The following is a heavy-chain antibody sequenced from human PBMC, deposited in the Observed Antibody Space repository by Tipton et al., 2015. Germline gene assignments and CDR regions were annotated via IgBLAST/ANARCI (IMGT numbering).Heavy chain of an antibody. CDR1: GGSFSGYY. J-gene: IGHJ4*02. CDR3: ARARGRHGGLFGS. Sequence: TLSLTCAVYGGSFSGYYWGWIRQPPGKGLEWIGSISHSGNTYYNPSLKSRVTMSRDTSKNQFSLKMSSVTASDTAVYYCARARGRHGGLFGSWGQGTLVTVPP. D-gene: IGHD4-23*01. V-gene: IGHV4-34*01. CDR2: ISHSGNT.